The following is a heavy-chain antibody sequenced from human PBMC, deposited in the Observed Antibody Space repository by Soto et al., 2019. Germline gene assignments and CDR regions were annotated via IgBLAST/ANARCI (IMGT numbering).Heavy chain of an antibody. D-gene: IGHD3-3*01. V-gene: IGHV1-46*01. CDR1: GYTVTTHY. Sequence: QVQLVQSGAEVKKPGASVKISCTASGYTVTTHYMHWVRQAPGRGLEWMGAINPGSGAAKYTRTFQDRVTMTRDTSTNTVYMEMSALRSEDTAVFYCARGGEVGVAGSAAFDMWGQGTMVTVSS. J-gene: IGHJ3*02. CDR3: ARGGEVGVAGSAAFDM. CDR2: INPGSGAA.